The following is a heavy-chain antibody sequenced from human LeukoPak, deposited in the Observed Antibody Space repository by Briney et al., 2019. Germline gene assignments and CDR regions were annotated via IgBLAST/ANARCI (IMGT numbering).Heavy chain of an antibody. V-gene: IGHV4-39*07. CDR2: IYYSGST. Sequence: SETLSLTCTVSGGSISSSSYYWGWIRQPPGKGLEWIGSIYYSGSTYYNPSLKSRVTMSVDTSKNQFSLRLNSVTAADTAVYYCARDFDSQFDFWGQGTLVTVSS. J-gene: IGHJ4*02. CDR3: ARDFDSQFDF. CDR1: GGSISSSSYY.